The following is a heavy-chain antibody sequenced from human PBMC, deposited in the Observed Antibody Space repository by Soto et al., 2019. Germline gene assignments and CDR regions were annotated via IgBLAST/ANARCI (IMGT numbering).Heavy chain of an antibody. CDR2: ISYDGGNK. CDR1: GFTFSSYG. D-gene: IGHD5-12*01. J-gene: IGHJ6*02. V-gene: IGHV3-30*18. Sequence: PGGSLRLSCAASGFTFSSYGMHWVRQAPGKGLEWVAVISYDGGNKYYADSVKGRFTISRDNSKNTLYLQMNSLRAEDTAVYYCAKEPGGGYSGYDLDYYYGMDVWGQGTTVTVSS. CDR3: AKEPGGGYSGYDLDYYYGMDV.